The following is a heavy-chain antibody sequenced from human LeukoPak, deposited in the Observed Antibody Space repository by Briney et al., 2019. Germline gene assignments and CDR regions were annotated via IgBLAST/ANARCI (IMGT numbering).Heavy chain of an antibody. D-gene: IGHD6-13*01. J-gene: IGHJ4*02. CDR2: IYYSGST. CDR3: ARDEQQYFDH. Sequence: SETLSLTCTVSGGSISSYYWSWIRQPPGKGLEWIGYIYYSGSTNYNPSLKSRVTISVDTSKNQFSLKLSSVTAADTAVYYCARDEQQYFDHWGQGTLVTVSS. CDR1: GGSISSYY. V-gene: IGHV4-59*01.